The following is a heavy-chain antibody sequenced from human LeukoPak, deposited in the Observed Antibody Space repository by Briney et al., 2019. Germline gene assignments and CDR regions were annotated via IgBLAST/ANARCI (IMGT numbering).Heavy chain of an antibody. V-gene: IGHV1-2*02. CDR2: INPNSGDT. Sequence: ASVKVSCKTSGYTFIGSYIHWVRQAPGQGLEWMGWINPNSGDTKIPQQVQGRVNMTRDTSIATAYMDVSRLRFDDTALYFCARCRSGSIGWSQADKWGQGTLVIVSS. CDR3: ARCRSGSIGWSQADK. J-gene: IGHJ4*02. CDR1: GYTFIGSY. D-gene: IGHD3-10*01.